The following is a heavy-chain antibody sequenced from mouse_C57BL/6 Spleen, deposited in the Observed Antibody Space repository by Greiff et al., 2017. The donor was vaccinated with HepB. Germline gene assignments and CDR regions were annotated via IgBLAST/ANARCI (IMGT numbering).Heavy chain of an antibody. Sequence: VQLKESGAELVKPGASVKLSCTASGFNIKDYYMHWVKQRTEQGLEWIGRIDPEDGETKYAPKFQGKATITADTSSNTAYLQLSSLTSEDTAVYYCARERVTTVVATNAMDYWGQGTSVTVSS. CDR3: ARERVTTVVATNAMDY. D-gene: IGHD1-1*01. CDR2: IDPEDGET. J-gene: IGHJ4*01. CDR1: GFNIKDYY. V-gene: IGHV14-2*01.